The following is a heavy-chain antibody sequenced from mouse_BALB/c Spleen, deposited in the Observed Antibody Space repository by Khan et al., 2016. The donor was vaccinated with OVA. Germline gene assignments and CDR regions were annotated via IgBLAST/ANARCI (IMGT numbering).Heavy chain of an antibody. V-gene: IGHV1-4*01. CDR2: INPRSGYT. D-gene: IGHD2-14*01. CDR1: GYTFTSNT. J-gene: IGHJ4*01. CDR3: ARRTTGYTMDS. Sequence: QVQLKESGAELARPGASVRMSCKASGYTFTSNTIHWIKQRPGQGLEWIGYINPRSGYTTYNQNFKDKATLTADKSSSTAYMQLSSLTSEDSAVYYCARRTTGYTMDSWGQGTSVTVSS.